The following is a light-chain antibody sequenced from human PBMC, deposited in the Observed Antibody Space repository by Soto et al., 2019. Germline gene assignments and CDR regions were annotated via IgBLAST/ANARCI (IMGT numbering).Light chain of an antibody. CDR1: SSDVGGYNY. V-gene: IGLV2-14*03. Sequence: QSALTQPASVSGSPGQSITISCTGTSSDVGGYNYVSWYQQHPGKAPKLMIYDVSNRPSGVSNRFSGSKSGNTASLPISGLQAEDEADYYCCSYTSSSTPVVFGGGTQLTVL. J-gene: IGLJ2*01. CDR2: DVS. CDR3: CSYTSSSTPVV.